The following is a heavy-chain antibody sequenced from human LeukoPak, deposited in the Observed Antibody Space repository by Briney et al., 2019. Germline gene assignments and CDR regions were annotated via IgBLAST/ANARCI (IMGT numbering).Heavy chain of an antibody. V-gene: IGHV1-69*13. J-gene: IGHJ3*02. CDR2: IVPIFGTA. Sequence: SVKVSCEASGGTFSSYAISWVRQAPGQGLEWMGGIVPIFGTANYAQKFQGRVTITADESTSTAYMELSSLRSEDTAVYYCARVKNDAFDIWGQGTMVTVSS. CDR1: GGTFSSYA. CDR3: ARVKNDAFDI.